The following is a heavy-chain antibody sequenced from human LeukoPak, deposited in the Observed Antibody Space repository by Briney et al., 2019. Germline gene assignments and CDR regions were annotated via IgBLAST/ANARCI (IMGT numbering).Heavy chain of an antibody. CDR1: GYRVTSYW. Sequence: GESLKISCKASGYRVTSYWIGWVRQMPGKGLEWMGIIYPGDSDTRYSPSFQGQVTISADKSISTAYLQWSSLKASDTAMYYCARPEEHGDYVHDAFDIWGQGTMVTVSS. V-gene: IGHV5-51*01. J-gene: IGHJ3*02. CDR2: IYPGDSDT. D-gene: IGHD4-17*01. CDR3: ARPEEHGDYVHDAFDI.